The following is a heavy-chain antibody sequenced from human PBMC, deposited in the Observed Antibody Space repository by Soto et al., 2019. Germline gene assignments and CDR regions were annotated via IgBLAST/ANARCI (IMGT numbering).Heavy chain of an antibody. CDR1: GYTFTGYY. CDR3: ARDGISVAGNLYYYGMDV. V-gene: IGHV1-2*02. J-gene: IGHJ6*02. Sequence: ASVNVSCKACGYTFTGYYMHWVRQAPGQGLEWMGWINPNSGGTNYAQKFQGRVTMTRDTSISTAYMELSRLRSDDTAVYYCARDGISVAGNLYYYGMDVWGQGTTVIVSS. D-gene: IGHD6-19*01. CDR2: INPNSGGT.